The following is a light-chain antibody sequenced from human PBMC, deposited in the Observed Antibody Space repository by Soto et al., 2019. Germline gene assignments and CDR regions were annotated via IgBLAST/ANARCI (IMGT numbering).Light chain of an antibody. CDR2: GAS. V-gene: IGKV3-20*01. J-gene: IGKJ4*01. Sequence: EIVLTQSPGTLSLSPRERATLSCRASQSVSSSYLAWYQQKPGQAPRLLIYGASSRDTGIPDRFSGSGSGTEFTLTISRLEPEDFAVYYCQQYDNSPLTFGGGTKVEIK. CDR1: QSVSSSY. CDR3: QQYDNSPLT.